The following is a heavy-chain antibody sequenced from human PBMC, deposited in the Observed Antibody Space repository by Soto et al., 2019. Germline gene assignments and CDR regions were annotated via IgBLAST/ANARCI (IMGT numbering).Heavy chain of an antibody. CDR3: AKEGPITNWYFDY. D-gene: IGHD1-1*01. CDR1: GFTFSNYG. V-gene: IGHV3-30*18. Sequence: QVQLVESGGGVVQPGRSLRLSCAASGFTFSNYGMHWVRRAPGKGLEWVIVISYDGNVAYYADSVKGRFTISRDNSKNTLYLHRNSLRTEATAMYYCAKEGPITNWYFDYWGQGTLVTVSS. CDR2: ISYDGNVA. J-gene: IGHJ4*02.